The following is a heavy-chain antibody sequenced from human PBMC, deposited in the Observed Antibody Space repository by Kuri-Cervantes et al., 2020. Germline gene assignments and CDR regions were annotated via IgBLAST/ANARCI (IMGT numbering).Heavy chain of an antibody. V-gene: IGHV3-20*04. CDR1: GFTFDDYG. CDR3: ARSLSLFLTYYYGMDV. CDR2: INWNGGST. D-gene: IGHD2-21*01. Sequence: GGSLRLSCAASGFTFDDYGMSWVRQAPGKGLEWVSGINWNGGSTGYADSVKGRFTISRDNAKNSLYLQMNSLRAEDTAVYYCARSLSLFLTYYYGMDVWGQGTTVTVSS. J-gene: IGHJ6*02.